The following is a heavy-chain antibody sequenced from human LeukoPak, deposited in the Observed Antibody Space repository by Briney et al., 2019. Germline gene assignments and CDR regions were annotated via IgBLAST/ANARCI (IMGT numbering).Heavy chain of an antibody. CDR3: AKAVRSMVTGGGYFDS. Sequence: SGGSLRLSCAASGFAFSNYAMSWVRQAPGKGLEWVSSLSGGCDSRYYADSVMGRFTISRDNSKNTLYLQMNSLRAEDTAVYYCAKAVRSMVTGGGYFDSWGQGTLVTVSS. J-gene: IGHJ4*02. CDR1: GFAFSNYA. V-gene: IGHV3-23*01. CDR2: LSGGCDSR. D-gene: IGHD3-10*01.